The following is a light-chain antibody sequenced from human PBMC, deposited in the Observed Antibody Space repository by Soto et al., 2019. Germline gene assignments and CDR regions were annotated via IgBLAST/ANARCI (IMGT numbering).Light chain of an antibody. CDR1: QSISSY. J-gene: IGKJ5*01. V-gene: IGKV1-39*01. CDR2: AAS. Sequence: GDRVTITCRASQSISSYLNWYQQKPGKAPKLLIYAASSLQSGVPSRFSGSGSGTDSTLTISSLQPEDFATYYCQQSYSTPPINFGQGTRLEIK. CDR3: QQSYSTPPIN.